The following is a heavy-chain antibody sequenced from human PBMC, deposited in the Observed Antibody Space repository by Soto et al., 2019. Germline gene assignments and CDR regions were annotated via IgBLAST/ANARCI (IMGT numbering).Heavy chain of an antibody. Sequence: XETLALTGAVSGCSVSDSNWSGWIRQPPGKGLEWMGHIYNSGSTYYKSSLKGRVTMSIDTSKNQFSLRLYSVTAVDTAVYYCARKYGIPVAGTFDYWGQGLLVTVSS. J-gene: IGHJ4*02. CDR1: GCSVSDSNW. CDR3: ARKYGIPVAGTFDY. D-gene: IGHD6-19*01. V-gene: IGHV4-28*01. CDR2: IYNSGST.